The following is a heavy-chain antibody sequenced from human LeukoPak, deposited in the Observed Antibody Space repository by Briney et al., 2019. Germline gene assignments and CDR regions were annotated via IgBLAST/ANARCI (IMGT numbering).Heavy chain of an antibody. D-gene: IGHD3-3*01. CDR3: ARGHYDIWSGYYTSYFDY. J-gene: IGHJ4*02. CDR1: GGSFSGYY. Sequence: PSETLSLTCAVYGGSFSGYYWSWIRQPPGKGLEWIGEINHSGSTNYNPSLKSRVTISVDTSKNQFSLKLSSVTAADTAVYYCARGHYDIWSGYYTSYFDYWGQGTLVTVSS. V-gene: IGHV4-34*01. CDR2: INHSGST.